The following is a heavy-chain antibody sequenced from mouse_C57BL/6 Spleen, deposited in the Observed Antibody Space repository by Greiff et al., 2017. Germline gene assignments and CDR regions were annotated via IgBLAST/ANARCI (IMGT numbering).Heavy chain of an antibody. Sequence: QVQLKQSGPELVKPGASVKISCKASGYAFSSSWMNWVKQRPGKGLEWIGRIYPGDGDTNYNGKFKGKAKLTADKSSSTAYMQRSSLTSEDSAVYFCAREGAYYSLDYWGQGTTLTVSS. CDR3: AREGAYYSLDY. D-gene: IGHD2-12*01. CDR2: IYPGDGDT. J-gene: IGHJ2*01. CDR1: GYAFSSSW. V-gene: IGHV1-82*01.